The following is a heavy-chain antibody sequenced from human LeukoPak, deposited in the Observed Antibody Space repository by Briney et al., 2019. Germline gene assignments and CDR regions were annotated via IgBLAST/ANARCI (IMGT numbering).Heavy chain of an antibody. D-gene: IGHD1-26*01. CDR3: TKGRGGGTAYCFDY. CDR1: GFTSDDYA. Sequence: GGSLRLSCAASGFTSDDYAMHWVRQAPGRGLEWVSGISWNSGSIGHADSVKGRFTISRDDAKNSLYLQMNGLRAEDTAFYCCTKGRGGGTAYCFDYWGQGILVTVSP. J-gene: IGHJ4*02. V-gene: IGHV3-9*02. CDR2: ISWNSGSI.